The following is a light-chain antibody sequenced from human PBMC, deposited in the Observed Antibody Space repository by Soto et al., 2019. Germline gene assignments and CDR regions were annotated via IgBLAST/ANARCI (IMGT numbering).Light chain of an antibody. J-gene: IGKJ4*01. Sequence: DIQMTQSPSSLSASVGDRVTITCRASQSIISSLNWYQQKPGKAPKLLIYAASSLQSGVPSRFSCIGSRTDFTLTSSSLQPEDFATYYWQQSYSTPVTFGRGTNVEIK. V-gene: IGKV1-39*01. CDR3: QQSYSTPVT. CDR1: QSIISS. CDR2: AAS.